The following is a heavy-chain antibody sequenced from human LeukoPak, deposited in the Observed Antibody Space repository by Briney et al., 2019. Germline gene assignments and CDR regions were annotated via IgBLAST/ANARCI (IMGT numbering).Heavy chain of an antibody. CDR2: ISMDGSQQ. J-gene: IGHJ3*01. V-gene: IGHV3-30*04. D-gene: IGHD2-2*01. CDR3: AREVYSYALDALDL. Sequence: GGSLRLSCAASGFRFNGYAMHWVRQPPGTGLEWVAVISMDGSQQYYADSVKGRFTISRDNSKNTLYLRMNSLRSEDTSVYYCAREVYSYALDALDLWGQGTMVTVSS. CDR1: GFRFNGYA.